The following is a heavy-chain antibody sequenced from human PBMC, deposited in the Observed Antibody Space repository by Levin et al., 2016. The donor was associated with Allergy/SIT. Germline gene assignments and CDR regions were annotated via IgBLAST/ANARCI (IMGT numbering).Heavy chain of an antibody. J-gene: IGHJ6*03. CDR1: GFTFSSYW. CDR3: ARPHSSSWYTIYYYYYMDV. V-gene: IGHV3-7*03. D-gene: IGHD6-13*01. CDR2: IKQDGSEK. Sequence: GESLKISCAASGFTFSSYWMSWVRQAPGKGLEWVANIKQDGSEKYYVDSVKGRFTISRDNAKNSLYLQMNSLRAEDTAVYYCARPHSSSWYTIYYYYYMDVWGKGTTVTVSS.